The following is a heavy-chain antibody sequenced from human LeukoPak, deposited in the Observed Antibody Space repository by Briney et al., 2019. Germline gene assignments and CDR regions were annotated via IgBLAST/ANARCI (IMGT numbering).Heavy chain of an antibody. Sequence: PSETQCLTRTVSGDSNNSSSYYGGSIRQPPGKGHERNESIYYGGSTYYNPSLKSRVTISVDTSKNQFSLKLSSVTAADTAVYYCARLYKDAFDIWGQGTMVTVSS. CDR2: IYYGGST. J-gene: IGHJ3*02. D-gene: IGHD1-14*01. CDR1: GDSNNSSSYY. CDR3: ARLYKDAFDI. V-gene: IGHV4-39*01.